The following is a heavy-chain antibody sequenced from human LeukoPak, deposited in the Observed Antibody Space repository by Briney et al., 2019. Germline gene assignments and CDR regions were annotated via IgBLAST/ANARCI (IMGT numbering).Heavy chain of an antibody. Sequence: ASVKVPCKASGYTFTSYGISWVRQAPGQGLEWMGWISAYNGNTNYAQKLQGRVTMTTDTSTSTAYMELRSLRSDDTAVYYCTTTYSSGWYRGYYFDYWGQGTLVTVSS. V-gene: IGHV1-18*01. J-gene: IGHJ4*02. CDR1: GYTFTSYG. D-gene: IGHD6-19*01. CDR2: ISAYNGNT. CDR3: TTTYSSGWYRGYYFDY.